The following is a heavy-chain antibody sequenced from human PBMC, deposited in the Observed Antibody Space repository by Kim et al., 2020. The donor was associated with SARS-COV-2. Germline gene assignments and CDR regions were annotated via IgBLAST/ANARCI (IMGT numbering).Heavy chain of an antibody. CDR1: GFTFDDYA. J-gene: IGHJ3*02. Sequence: GGSLRLSCAASGFTFDDYAMHWVRQAPGKGLEWVSGISWNSGSIGYADSVKGRFTISRDNAKNSLYLQMNSLRAEDTALYYCAKDIRGAAAGKRGFDAFDIWGQGTMVTVSS. CDR2: ISWNSGSI. D-gene: IGHD6-13*01. V-gene: IGHV3-9*01. CDR3: AKDIRGAAAGKRGFDAFDI.